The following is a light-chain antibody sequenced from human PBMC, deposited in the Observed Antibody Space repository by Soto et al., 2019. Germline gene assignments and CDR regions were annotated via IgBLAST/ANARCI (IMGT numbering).Light chain of an antibody. Sequence: EIVLTQSPGTLSLSPGDRVTLSCRASQSVSSNYLAWYQQKPGQAPRLLIYATSSRSTGIPDRCSGSGSGTAFTLTISXXEPEDFAMYSCQQXGDYNSPRYSFGQGTRLEI. CDR3: QQXGDYNSPRYS. J-gene: IGKJ2*03. CDR2: ATS. CDR1: QSVSSNY. V-gene: IGKV3-20*01.